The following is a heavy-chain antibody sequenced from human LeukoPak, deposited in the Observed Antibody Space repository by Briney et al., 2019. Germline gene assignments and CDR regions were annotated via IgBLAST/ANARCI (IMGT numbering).Heavy chain of an antibody. CDR2: ISWNSGSI. CDR1: GFTFDDYA. V-gene: IGHV3-9*03. Sequence: GGSLRLSCAASGFTFDDYAMHWVRQAPGKSLEWVSGISWNSGSIGYADSVKGRFTISRDNAKNSLYLQMNSLRAEDMALYYCAKDIRAVAGASSAFDIWGQGTMVTVSS. D-gene: IGHD6-19*01. J-gene: IGHJ3*02. CDR3: AKDIRAVAGASSAFDI.